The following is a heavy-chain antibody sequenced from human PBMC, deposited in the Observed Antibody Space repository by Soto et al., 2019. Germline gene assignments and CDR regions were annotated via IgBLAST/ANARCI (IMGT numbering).Heavy chain of an antibody. V-gene: IGHV3-21*01. D-gene: IGHD3-10*01. CDR3: PRSTPGNPFDI. J-gene: IGHJ3*02. CDR1: GFSFTSYT. CDR2: ISAGGRSI. Sequence: PGGSRILSCAASGFSFTSYTMNWVRQAPGKGLEWVASISAGGRSIYYADSLKGRSTVSRDNAKSSLYLQMNSLRAEDTAVCYSPRSTPGNPFDIWGQGTMVTVS.